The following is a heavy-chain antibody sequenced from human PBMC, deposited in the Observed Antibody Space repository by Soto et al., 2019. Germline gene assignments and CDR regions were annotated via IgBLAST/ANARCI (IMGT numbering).Heavy chain of an antibody. CDR1: GFTFSNAW. CDR3: TSFHSRPN. J-gene: IGHJ4*02. Sequence: EVQLVESGGGLVKSGGSLRLSCAASGFTFSNAWMTWVRQAPGKGLEWVGRIKSKSDGGTADYATPVNGRFTISRDDSTNTLYLQMNSLKTEDTAVYYCTSFHSRPNWGQGTLVTVSS. D-gene: IGHD2-21*01. V-gene: IGHV3-15*01. CDR2: IKSKSDGGTA.